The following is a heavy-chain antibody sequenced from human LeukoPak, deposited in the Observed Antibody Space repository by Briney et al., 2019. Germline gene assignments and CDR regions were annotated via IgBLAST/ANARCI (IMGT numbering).Heavy chain of an antibody. V-gene: IGHV3-53*01. CDR2: LYAGGNT. CDR1: GFTVNSNY. CDR3: ARDLGRSWFDP. Sequence: PGGPLRLSCAASGFTVNSNYVSWVRQAPGKGLEWVSLLYAGGNTDYADSVKGRFTISRDNSKNMVYLQMNSLRAEDTAVYYCARDLGRSWFDPWGQGTLVSVSS. J-gene: IGHJ5*02. D-gene: IGHD3-16*01.